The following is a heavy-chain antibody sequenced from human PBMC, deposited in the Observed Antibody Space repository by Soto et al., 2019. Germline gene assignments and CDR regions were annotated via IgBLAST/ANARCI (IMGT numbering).Heavy chain of an antibody. J-gene: IGHJ4*02. Sequence: LSLTCTVSGGSINSSFWTWIRQSPGEGLQWIGYIHYSGTTDYNPSLKSRVTISVDRSKNQFSLKLNSVTAADTAVYYCARHVDSTRAYYFDYWGQGTLVTVSS. D-gene: IGHD5-18*01. CDR2: IHYSGTT. CDR3: ARHVDSTRAYYFDY. CDR1: GGSINSSF. V-gene: IGHV4-59*01.